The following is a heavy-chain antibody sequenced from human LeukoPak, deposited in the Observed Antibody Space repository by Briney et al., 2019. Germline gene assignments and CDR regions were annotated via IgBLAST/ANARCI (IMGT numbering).Heavy chain of an antibody. D-gene: IGHD6-19*01. CDR2: IYYSGST. Sequence: ETXSLTCTVSGGSISSYYWSWIRQPPGKGLEWIGYIYYSGSTNYNPSLTSRVTISVDTSKNQFSLKLSSVTAADTAVYYCAREGVAVADPNWFDPWGQGTLVTVSS. CDR3: AREGVAVADPNWFDP. CDR1: GGSISSYY. J-gene: IGHJ5*02. V-gene: IGHV4-59*01.